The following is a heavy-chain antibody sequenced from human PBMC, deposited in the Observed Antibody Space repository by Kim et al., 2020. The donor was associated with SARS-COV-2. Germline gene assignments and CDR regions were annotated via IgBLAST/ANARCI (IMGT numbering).Heavy chain of an antibody. V-gene: IGHV3-15*01. CDR2: IKSKTDGGTT. CDR3: TTETPSGDCGGDCYGDTFDY. D-gene: IGHD2-21*02. J-gene: IGHJ4*02. CDR1: GFTFSNAW. Sequence: GGSLRLSCAASGFTFSNAWMSWVRQAPGKGLEWVGRIKSKTDGGTTDYAAPVKGRFTISRDDSKNTLYLQMNSLKTEDTAVYYCTTETPSGDCGGDCYGDTFDYWGQGTLVTVSS.